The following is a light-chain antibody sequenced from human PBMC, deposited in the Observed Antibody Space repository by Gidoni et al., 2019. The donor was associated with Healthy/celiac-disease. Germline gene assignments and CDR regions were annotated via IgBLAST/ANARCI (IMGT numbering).Light chain of an antibody. CDR3: QQYDNLPPS. V-gene: IGKV1-33*01. CDR1: QDISNY. CDR2: DAS. J-gene: IGKJ2*01. Sequence: DIQMTQSPSSLSASVGARVTITCQASQDISNYLNWYQQKPGKAPKLLIYDASNLETGVPSRFSGSGSGTDFTFTISSLQPEDIATYYCQQYDNLPPSVGQGTKLEIK.